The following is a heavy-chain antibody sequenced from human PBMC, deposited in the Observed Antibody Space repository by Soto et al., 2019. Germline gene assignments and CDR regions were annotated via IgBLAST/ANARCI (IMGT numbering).Heavy chain of an antibody. V-gene: IGHV3-23*01. D-gene: IGHD3-3*01. CDR2: ISGSGGRT. J-gene: IGHJ4*02. CDR1: GFTFSSYA. Sequence: EVQLLESGGGLVQPGGSLRLSCAASGFTFSSYAMSWVRQAPGKGLEWVSAISGSGGRTYYADSVKGRFTISRDNPKNTLDLQMNSLRAEDTAVYDCANAVGRITIFGVVYWGQGTLVTVSS. CDR3: ANAVGRITIFGVVY.